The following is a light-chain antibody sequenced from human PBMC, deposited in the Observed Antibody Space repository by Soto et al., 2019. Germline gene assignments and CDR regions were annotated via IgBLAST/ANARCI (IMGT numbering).Light chain of an antibody. CDR1: SSDLGGYNY. J-gene: IGLJ2*01. CDR2: AVT. Sequence: QSALTQPASVSGSPGQSVTISCTGTSSDLGGYNYVSWYQHHPGKAPKLMIYAVTNRPSGVSTRFSGSKSGNTASLTISGLRSEDEAEYYCTSYTINHTLIFGGGTKVTVL. CDR3: TSYTINHTLI. V-gene: IGLV2-14*01.